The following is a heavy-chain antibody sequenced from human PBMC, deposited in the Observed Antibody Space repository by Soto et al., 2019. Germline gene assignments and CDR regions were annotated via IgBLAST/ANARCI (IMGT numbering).Heavy chain of an antibody. CDR3: VQGELVGYNWFDP. CDR2: TYYRSKWYN. D-gene: IGHD1-26*01. V-gene: IGHV6-1*01. J-gene: IGHJ5*02. Sequence: SQTLSLTCAISGDSVSSNSAAWNWIRQSPSRGLEWLGRTYYRSKWYNDYAVSVKSRITINPDTSKNQFSLQLNSVTPEDTAVYCWVQGELVGYNWFDPWGQGTLVTVSS. CDR1: GDSVSSNSAA.